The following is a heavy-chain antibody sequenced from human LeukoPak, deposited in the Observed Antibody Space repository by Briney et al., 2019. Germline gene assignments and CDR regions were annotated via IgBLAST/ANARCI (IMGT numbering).Heavy chain of an antibody. CDR3: ARDLVYYRDSSGYCSYI. CDR2: IYYSGST. V-gene: IGHV4-39*07. Sequence: SETLSLTCTVSGGSISSSSYYWGWIRQPPGKGLEWIGSIYYSGSTYYNPSLKSRVTISVDTSKNQFSLKLSSVTAADTAVYYCARDLVYYRDSSGYCSYIWGQGTLVTVSS. J-gene: IGHJ4*02. D-gene: IGHD3-22*01. CDR1: GGSISSSSYY.